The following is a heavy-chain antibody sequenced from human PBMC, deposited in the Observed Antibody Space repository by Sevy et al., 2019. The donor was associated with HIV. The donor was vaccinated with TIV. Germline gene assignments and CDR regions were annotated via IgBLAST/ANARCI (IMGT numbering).Heavy chain of an antibody. J-gene: IGHJ4*02. CDR3: AKGRGTTSFFDY. Sequence: GGSLRLSCAASGFTVSSNYMSWFRQAAGKGLEWVSTIYSGGTTYYADSVKGRFTISRDSSKNTLYLQMNSLRAEDTAVYYCAKGRGTTSFFDYWGQRTLVTVSS. CDR2: IYSGGTT. CDR1: GFTVSSNY. D-gene: IGHD1-1*01. V-gene: IGHV3-53*01.